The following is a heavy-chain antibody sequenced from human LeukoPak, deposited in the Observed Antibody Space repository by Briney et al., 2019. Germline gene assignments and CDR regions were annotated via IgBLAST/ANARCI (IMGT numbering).Heavy chain of an antibody. CDR1: GFTFSSYW. Sequence: PGGSLRLSCAASGFTFSSYWMSWVRQAPGKGLEWVGRTRNKANSYTTEYAASVKGRFTISRDDSKNSLYLQMNSLKTEDTAVYYCARGWNLVSLDYYFDYWGQGTLVTVSS. V-gene: IGHV3-72*01. CDR3: ARGWNLVSLDYYFDY. J-gene: IGHJ4*02. CDR2: TRNKANSYTT. D-gene: IGHD5/OR15-5a*01.